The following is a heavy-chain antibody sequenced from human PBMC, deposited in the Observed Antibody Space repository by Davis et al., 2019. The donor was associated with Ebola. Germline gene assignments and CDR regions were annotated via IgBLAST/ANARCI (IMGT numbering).Heavy chain of an antibody. V-gene: IGHV1-18*03. CDR2: ITPFNGNT. J-gene: IGHJ4*02. D-gene: IGHD1-14*01. Sequence: ASVKVSCKASGYTFTSYGITWVRQAPGQGLEWMGWITPFNGNTNYAQKFQGRVTMTEDTSTDTAYMELRGLRSEDMAMYYCAIGGTTGGFDYWGQGALVTVSS. CDR3: AIGGTTGGFDY. CDR1: GYTFTSYG.